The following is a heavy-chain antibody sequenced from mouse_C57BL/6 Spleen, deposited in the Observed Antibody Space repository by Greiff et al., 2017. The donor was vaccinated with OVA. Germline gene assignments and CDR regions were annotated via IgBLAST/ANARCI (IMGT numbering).Heavy chain of an antibody. CDR1: GFNIKDYY. CDR2: IDPEDGET. Sequence: EVKLQESGAELVKPGASVKLSCTASGFNIKDYYMHWVKQRTEQGLEWIGRIDPEDGETKYAPKFQGKATIKADTSSNTAHLQLSSLTSEDTAVYYCGGKGDYDDPMDYWGQGTSVTVSS. V-gene: IGHV14-2*01. D-gene: IGHD2-4*01. J-gene: IGHJ4*01. CDR3: GGKGDYDDPMDY.